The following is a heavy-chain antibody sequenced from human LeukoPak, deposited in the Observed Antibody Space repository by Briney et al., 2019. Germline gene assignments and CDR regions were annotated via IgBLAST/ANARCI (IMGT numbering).Heavy chain of an antibody. CDR2: IYPGDSDT. CDR3: ARLGQRDYYDSSGYFPFDY. D-gene: IGHD3-22*01. Sequence: GEALQISCKGSGSIFTSYWIGWVRQLPGKGLEWMGIIYPGDSDTRYSPSFQGQVTISADKSISTAYLQWSSLKASDTAMYYCARLGQRDYYDSSGYFPFDYWGQGTLVTVSP. J-gene: IGHJ4*02. V-gene: IGHV5-51*01. CDR1: GSIFTSYW.